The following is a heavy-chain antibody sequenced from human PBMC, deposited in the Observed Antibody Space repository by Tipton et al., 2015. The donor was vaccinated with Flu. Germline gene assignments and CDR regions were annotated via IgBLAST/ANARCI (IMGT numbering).Heavy chain of an antibody. Sequence: VQLVQSGAEVKKPGSSVKVSCKASGGALSNYAVSWVRQAPGHGLEWMGGIIPILDTANYAQNFQDRVTITADESTNTAYMELSSLRSEDTAVYYCAGGVPTTSCYTCYYYAMDVWGQGTTVTVSS. CDR1: GGALSNYA. CDR2: IIPILDTA. D-gene: IGHD2-2*02. CDR3: AGGVPTTSCYTCYYYAMDV. J-gene: IGHJ6*02. V-gene: IGHV1-69*11.